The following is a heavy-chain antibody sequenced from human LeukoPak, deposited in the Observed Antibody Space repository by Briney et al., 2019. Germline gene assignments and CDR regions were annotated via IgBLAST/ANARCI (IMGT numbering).Heavy chain of an antibody. V-gene: IGHV3-7*01. CDR3: ARDGTAAGLYFDL. Sequence: GGSLKLSCAVSGFTFSNYWMNWVRQAPGKGLEWVASIGQDGGEKSYVDSVKGRFTISRDNTKNSLYLQMSSLRAEDTAVYYCARDGTAAGLYFDLWGQGTLVTVSS. CDR1: GFTFSNYW. J-gene: IGHJ4*01. D-gene: IGHD6-13*01. CDR2: IGQDGGEK.